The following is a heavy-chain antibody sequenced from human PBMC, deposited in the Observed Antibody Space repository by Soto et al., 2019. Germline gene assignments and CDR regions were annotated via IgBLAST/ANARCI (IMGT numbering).Heavy chain of an antibody. J-gene: IGHJ4*02. Sequence: SETLSLSCTVSGASINSGDYYGIWIRQPPGKGLEWIGHIYYSGSTYYNPSLKSRAGISVDSSKSQVSLKLTSVTAADTAVYFCARTLMNYYRLDDWGQGALVTVPS. D-gene: IGHD3-10*01. CDR2: IYYSGST. CDR3: ARTLMNYYRLDD. V-gene: IGHV4-30-4*01. CDR1: GASINSGDYY.